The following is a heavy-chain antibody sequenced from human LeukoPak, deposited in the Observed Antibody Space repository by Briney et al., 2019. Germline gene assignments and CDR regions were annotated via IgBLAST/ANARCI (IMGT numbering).Heavy chain of an antibody. V-gene: IGHV3-9*01. D-gene: IGHD3-22*01. CDR1: GFTFDDYA. CDR2: ISWNSGSI. J-gene: IGHJ3*02. Sequence: PGRSLRLSCAASGFTFDDYAMHWVRQAPGKGLEWVSGISWNSGSIGYADSVKGRFTISRDNAKNSLYLQMNSLRAEDTALYYCARDSYYDSSGYDHSDAFDIWGQGTMVTVSS. CDR3: ARDSYYDSSGYDHSDAFDI.